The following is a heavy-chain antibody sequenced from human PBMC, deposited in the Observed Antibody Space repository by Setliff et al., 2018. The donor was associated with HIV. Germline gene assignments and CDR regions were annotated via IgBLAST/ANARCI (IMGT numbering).Heavy chain of an antibody. D-gene: IGHD3-3*01. Sequence: SETLSLTCTVSGGSISSSSYYWGWIRQPPGKGLEWIGSIYYSGSTYYNPSLKSRVTISVDTSKNQFSLKLSSVTAADTAVYYCARSGDFWSGYYYYYYYMDVWGKGTTVTVSS. J-gene: IGHJ6*03. CDR1: GGSISSSSYY. V-gene: IGHV4-39*01. CDR2: IYYSGST. CDR3: ARSGDFWSGYYYYYYYMDV.